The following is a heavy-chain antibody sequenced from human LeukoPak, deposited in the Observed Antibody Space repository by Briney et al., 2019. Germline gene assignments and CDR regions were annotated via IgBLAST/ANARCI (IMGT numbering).Heavy chain of an antibody. CDR2: INHSGST. CDR3: ARLNLAAGDY. J-gene: IGHJ4*02. CDR1: GGSFSGYY. V-gene: IGHV4-34*01. D-gene: IGHD6-13*01. Sequence: SETLSLTCAVYGGSFSGYYWSWIRQPPGKGLEWIGEINHSGSTNYNPSLKSRVTISVDTSKDQFSLKLSSVTAADTAVYYCARLNLAAGDYWGQGTLVTVSS.